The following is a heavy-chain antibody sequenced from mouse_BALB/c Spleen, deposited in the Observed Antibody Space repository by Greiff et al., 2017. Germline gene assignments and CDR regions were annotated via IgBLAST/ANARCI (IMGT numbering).Heavy chain of an antibody. D-gene: IGHD1-1*01. CDR1: GFTFSDYY. CDR2: ISDGGSYN. Sequence: DVKLVESGGGLVKPGGSLKLSCAASGFTFSDYYMYWVRQTPEKRLEWVATISDGGSYNYYPDSVKGRFTISRDNAKNNLYLQMSSLKSEDTAMYYCRRDRGDYYGPLAYWGQGTLVTVSA. V-gene: IGHV5-4*02. J-gene: IGHJ3*01. CDR3: RRDRGDYYGPLAY.